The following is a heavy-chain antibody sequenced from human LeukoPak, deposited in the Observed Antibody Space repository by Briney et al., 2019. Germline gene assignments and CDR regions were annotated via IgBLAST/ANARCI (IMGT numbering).Heavy chain of an antibody. V-gene: IGHV3-11*04. CDR1: GFTFSDYY. J-gene: IGHJ4*02. Sequence: GGSLRLSCAASGFTFSDYYMSWIRQAPGKGLEWVSYISSSGSTIYYADSVKGRFTTSRDNAKNSLYLQMNSLRAEDTAVYYCASTDDYGDYSNFDYWGQGTLVTVSS. CDR2: ISSSGSTI. CDR3: ASTDDYGDYSNFDY. D-gene: IGHD4-17*01.